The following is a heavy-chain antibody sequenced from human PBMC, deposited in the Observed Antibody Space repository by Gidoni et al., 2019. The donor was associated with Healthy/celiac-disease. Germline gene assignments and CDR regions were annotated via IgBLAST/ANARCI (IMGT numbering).Heavy chain of an antibody. Sequence: EVQLVESGGGLVQPGGSLRLSCAASGFTVSSNYMSWVRQAPGKGLEWVSFIYSGGSTYYADSVKGRFTISRDNSKNTLYLQMNSLRAEDTAVYYCASSLSGHYFDYWGQGTLVTVSS. J-gene: IGHJ4*02. V-gene: IGHV3-66*02. D-gene: IGHD5-12*01. CDR1: GFTVSSNY. CDR2: IYSGGST. CDR3: ASSLSGHYFDY.